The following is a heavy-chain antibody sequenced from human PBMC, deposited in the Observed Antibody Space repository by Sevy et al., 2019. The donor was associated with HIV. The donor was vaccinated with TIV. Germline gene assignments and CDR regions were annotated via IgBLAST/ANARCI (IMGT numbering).Heavy chain of an antibody. D-gene: IGHD6-19*01. J-gene: IGHJ4*02. CDR3: ARGARYTGGWAVDF. CDR1: GFTFDDYT. CDR2: INWDGDNT. V-gene: IGHV3-43*01. Sequence: GGSLRLSCAASGFTFDDYTMYWVRQPPGGGLEWVSLINWDGDNTYYEDSVRGRFSVSRDNDKNSLYLQMSSLRTEYSGLYYCARGARYTGGWAVDFWGQGTLVTVSS.